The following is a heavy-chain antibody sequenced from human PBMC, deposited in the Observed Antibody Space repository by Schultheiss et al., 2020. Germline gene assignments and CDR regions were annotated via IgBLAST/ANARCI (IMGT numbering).Heavy chain of an antibody. Sequence: SQTLSLTCAVYGGSFSGYYWSWIRQPPGKGLEWIGEINHSGSTNYNPSLKSRVTISVDTSKNQFSLKLSSVTAADTAVYYCAREVLEEVVVIDYWGQGTLVTVSS. V-gene: IGHV4-34*01. CDR3: AREVLEEVVVIDY. CDR2: INHSGST. J-gene: IGHJ4*02. CDR1: GGSFSGYY. D-gene: IGHD2-21*01.